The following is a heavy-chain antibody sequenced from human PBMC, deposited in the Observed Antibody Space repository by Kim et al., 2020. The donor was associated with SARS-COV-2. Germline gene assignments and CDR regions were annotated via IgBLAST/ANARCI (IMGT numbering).Heavy chain of an antibody. CDR3: ARDYCNGGVCHLDAFDV. D-gene: IGHD2-8*02. Sequence: ASVKVSCKASGYTFTTYTINWVRQAPGQGLQWVGWTNTNTGNPTYAQGFTGRFVFSLDTSVSTSYLHISNLKAEDTAVYYCARDYCNGGVCHLDAFDVWGQGTMVTVSS. J-gene: IGHJ3*01. CDR1: GYTFTTYT. CDR2: TNTNTGNP. V-gene: IGHV7-4-1*02.